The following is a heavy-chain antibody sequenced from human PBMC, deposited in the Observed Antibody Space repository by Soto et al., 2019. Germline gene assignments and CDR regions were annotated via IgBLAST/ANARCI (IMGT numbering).Heavy chain of an antibody. CDR1: GGSISSYY. CDR3: ARLSGLAGVVDY. CDR2: IYYSGST. J-gene: IGHJ4*02. V-gene: IGHV4-59*08. Sequence: SETLSLTCTVSGGSISSYYWSWIRQPPGKGLEWIGYIYYSGSTNYNPSLKSRVTISVDTSKNQFSLKLSSVTAADTAVYYCARLSGLAGVVDYWGQGTLVTVSS. D-gene: IGHD6-25*01.